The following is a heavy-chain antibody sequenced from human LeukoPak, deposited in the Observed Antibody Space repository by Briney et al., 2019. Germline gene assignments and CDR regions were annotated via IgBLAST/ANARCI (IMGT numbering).Heavy chain of an antibody. CDR2: INPNSGGT. CDR1: GYTFTGYY. Sequence: ASVKVSCKASGYTFTGYYMHWVRQAPGQGLEWMGWINPNSGGTNYAQKFQGRVTMTRDTSISTAYMELSRLRSDDTAVYYCARETQTSGSYYNGWFDPWGQGTLVTVSS. V-gene: IGHV1-2*02. J-gene: IGHJ5*02. CDR3: ARETQTSGSYYNGWFDP. D-gene: IGHD3-10*01.